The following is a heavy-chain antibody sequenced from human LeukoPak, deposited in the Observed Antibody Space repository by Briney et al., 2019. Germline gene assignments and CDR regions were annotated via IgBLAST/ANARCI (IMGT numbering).Heavy chain of an antibody. CDR3: ARGGTYSHLHFDY. CDR2: ISYDGSNK. Sequence: GRSLRLSCAASGFTFGNYAMHWVRQAPGKGLEWVAVISYDGSNKYYADSVKGRFTISRDNSKNTLYLQMNSLRAEDTAVYYCARGGTYSHLHFDYWGQGTLVTVSS. V-gene: IGHV3-30-3*01. D-gene: IGHD1-26*01. CDR1: GFTFGNYA. J-gene: IGHJ4*02.